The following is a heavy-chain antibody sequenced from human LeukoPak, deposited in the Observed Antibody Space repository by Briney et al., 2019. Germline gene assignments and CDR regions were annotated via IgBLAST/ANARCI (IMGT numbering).Heavy chain of an antibody. J-gene: IGHJ3*01. D-gene: IGHD3-9*01. V-gene: IGHV4-59*08. Sequence: PSETLSLTCTVSGGSISSYYWTWIRQPPGKGLEWIGYIYYSGSTNYNPSLKSRVTISVDTSKNQFSLKLSSVTAADTAVYYCAIDILTGYSTFDYWGQGTMVTVSS. CDR3: AIDILTGYSTFDY. CDR1: GGSISSYY. CDR2: IYYSGST.